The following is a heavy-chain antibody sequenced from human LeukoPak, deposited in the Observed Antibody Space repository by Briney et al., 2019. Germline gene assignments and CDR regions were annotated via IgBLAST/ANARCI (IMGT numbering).Heavy chain of an antibody. V-gene: IGHV1-69*13. J-gene: IGHJ6*02. CDR1: GGTFSSYA. Sequence: ASVKVSCKASGGTFSSYAISWVRQAPGQGLEWMGGIIPIFGTANYAQKFQGRVTITADESTSTAYMELSSLRSEDTAVYYCARALLQYGSSTSCYGGYYYYGMDVWGQGTTVTVSS. CDR2: IIPIFGTA. CDR3: ARALLQYGSSTSCYGGYYYYGMDV. D-gene: IGHD2-2*01.